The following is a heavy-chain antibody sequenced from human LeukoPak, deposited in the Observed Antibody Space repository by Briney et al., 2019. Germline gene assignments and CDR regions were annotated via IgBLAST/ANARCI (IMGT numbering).Heavy chain of an antibody. CDR2: ISGSGDST. Sequence: GGSLRLSCAASGFTFSTYAVNWVRQAPGKGLEWVSTISGSGDSTYYADSVKGRFTISRDNAKNSLYLQMNSLRAEDTAVYYCARHYSNYGSFDYWGQGTLVTVSS. CDR3: ARHYSNYGSFDY. J-gene: IGHJ4*02. D-gene: IGHD4-11*01. CDR1: GFTFSTYA. V-gene: IGHV3-21*01.